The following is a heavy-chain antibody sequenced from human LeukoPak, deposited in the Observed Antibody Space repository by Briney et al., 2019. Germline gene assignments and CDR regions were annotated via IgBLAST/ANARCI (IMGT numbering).Heavy chain of an antibody. D-gene: IGHD3-9*01. Sequence: GGSLRLSCAASGFTFSSYGMHWVRQAPGKGLEWVAVISYDGSNKYYADSVKGRFTISRDNSKNTLYLQMNSLRAEDTAVYYCARGSGRYFDWFNFDYWGQGTLVTVSS. J-gene: IGHJ4*02. CDR3: ARGSGRYFDWFNFDY. CDR2: ISYDGSNK. V-gene: IGHV3-30*03. CDR1: GFTFSSYG.